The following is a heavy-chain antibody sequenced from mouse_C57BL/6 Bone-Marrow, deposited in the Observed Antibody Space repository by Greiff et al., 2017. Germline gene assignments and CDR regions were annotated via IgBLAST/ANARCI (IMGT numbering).Heavy chain of an antibody. Sequence: QVHVKQPGAELVKPGASVKLSCKASGYTFTNYWMHWVKQRPGQGLEWIGMMHPNGGSPDYNEKFKSEATLSVDKSSRTAYMELSSLTSEDSAVYYCARSDDYDDYTMDYWGQGTSVTVSS. CDR3: ARSDDYDDYTMDY. CDR1: GYTFTNYW. V-gene: IGHV1-64*01. CDR2: MHPNGGSP. D-gene: IGHD2-4*01. J-gene: IGHJ4*01.